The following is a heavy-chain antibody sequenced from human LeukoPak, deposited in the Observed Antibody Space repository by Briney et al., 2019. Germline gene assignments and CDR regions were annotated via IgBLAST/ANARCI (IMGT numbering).Heavy chain of an antibody. CDR2: INHSGST. D-gene: IGHD6-6*01. Sequence: SETLSLTCAVYGGSFSGYYWSWIRQPPGKGLEWIGEINHSGSTNYNPSLKSRVTISVDTSKNQFSLKLSSVTAADTAVYYCARGCLEGIAARDRSSWYFDPWGRGTLVTVSS. J-gene: IGHJ2*01. V-gene: IGHV4-34*01. CDR3: ARGCLEGIAARDRSSWYFDP. CDR1: GGSFSGYY.